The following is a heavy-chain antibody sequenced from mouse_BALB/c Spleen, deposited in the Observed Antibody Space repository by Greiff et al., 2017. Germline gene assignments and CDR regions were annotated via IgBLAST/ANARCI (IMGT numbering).Heavy chain of an antibody. J-gene: IGHJ2*01. V-gene: IGHV1-7*01. CDR1: GYTFTSYW. CDR2: INPSTGYT. D-gene: IGHD2-1*01. CDR3: ARRGYYGNFDY. Sequence: QVQLKESGAELAKPGASVKMSCKASGYTFTSYWMHWVKQRPGQGLEWIGYINPSTGYTEYNQKFKDKATLTADKSSSTAYMQLSSLTSEDSAVYYCARRGYYGNFDYWGQGTTLTVSS.